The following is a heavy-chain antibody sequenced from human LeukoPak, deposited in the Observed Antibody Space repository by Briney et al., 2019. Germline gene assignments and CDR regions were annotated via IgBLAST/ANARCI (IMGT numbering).Heavy chain of an antibody. CDR1: GGSISGTDYY. CDR3: AGRGYAMAY. CDR2: IHHSGST. Sequence: SQTLSFTCSVSGGSISGTDYYWSWIRQPPGKGLEWIGYIHHSGSTSYNPSLKSRITISVDTSMNQFSLKLTSMTAADTAVYYCAGRGYAMAYWGQGTLVTVSS. V-gene: IGHV4-30-4*01. D-gene: IGHD5-12*01. J-gene: IGHJ4*02.